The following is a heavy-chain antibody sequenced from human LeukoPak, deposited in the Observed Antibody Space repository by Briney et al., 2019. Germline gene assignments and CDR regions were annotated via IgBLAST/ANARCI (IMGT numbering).Heavy chain of an antibody. CDR2: INHSGST. V-gene: IGHV4-39*07. CDR3: ASARRDYSLNWFDP. D-gene: IGHD2-15*01. Sequence: SETLSLTCTVSGGSISSSSYYWGWIRQPPGKGLEWIGEINHSGSTNYNPSLKSRVTISVDTSKNQFSLKLSSVTAADTAVYYCASARRDYSLNWFDPWGQGTLVTVSS. CDR1: GGSISSSSYY. J-gene: IGHJ5*02.